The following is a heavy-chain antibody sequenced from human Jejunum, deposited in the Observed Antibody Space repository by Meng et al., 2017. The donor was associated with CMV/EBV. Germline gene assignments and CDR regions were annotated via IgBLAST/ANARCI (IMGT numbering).Heavy chain of an antibody. CDR2: ISWNGHDT. CDR3: TRDWARGWYDY. V-gene: IGHV3-20*04. D-gene: IGHD6-19*01. Sequence: CVASGLNFDDHGMAWVRQVPGKGLEWVSGISWNGHDTAYADSVKGRFTISRDNAKNSLYLEMNSLRAEDTALYYCTRDWARGWYDYWGQGTLVTVSS. J-gene: IGHJ4*02. CDR1: GLNFDDHG.